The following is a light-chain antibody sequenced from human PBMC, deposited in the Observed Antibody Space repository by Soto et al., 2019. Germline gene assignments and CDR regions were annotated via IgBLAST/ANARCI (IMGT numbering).Light chain of an antibody. CDR2: DVS. V-gene: IGLV2-18*02. J-gene: IGLJ1*01. CDR3: SSYTSSSTYV. CDR1: SSDVGSSNG. Sequence: QSALTQPPSVSGSPXQSVTIXCTGTSSDVGSSNGVSWYQQPPGTAPKLMIYDVSNRPSGVPDRFSGSKSGNTASLTISGLQAEDEADYYCSSYTSSSTYVFGTGTKLTVL.